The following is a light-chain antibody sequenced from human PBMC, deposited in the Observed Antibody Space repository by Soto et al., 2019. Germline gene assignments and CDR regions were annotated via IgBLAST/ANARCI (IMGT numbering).Light chain of an antibody. CDR1: QSVSSS. CDR3: QQYNNWWT. V-gene: IGKV3-15*01. J-gene: IGKJ1*01. CDR2: GAS. Sequence: EVVMTQSPATLSMSPGERATLSCRASQSVSSSLAWYQQKPGQAPRLLIYGASTRATGIPDRFSGSGSETEFTLTISSLQGEDFAIYYCQQYNNWWTFGQGTKVEIK.